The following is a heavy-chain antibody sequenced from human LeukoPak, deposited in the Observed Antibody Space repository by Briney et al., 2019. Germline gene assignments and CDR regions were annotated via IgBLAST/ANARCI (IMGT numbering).Heavy chain of an antibody. CDR1: GFTFSDYY. CDR2: ISITSSYT. V-gene: IGHV3-11*06. CDR3: ARDRYCTNGVCYGHFDY. J-gene: IGHJ4*02. Sequence: GGSLRLSCAASGFTFSDYYMSWIRQAPGKGLEWVSYISITSSYTNYADSVKGRFTVSRDNAKNSLYLQMNSLRAEDTAAYYCARDRYCTNGVCYGHFDYWGQGTLVTVSS. D-gene: IGHD2-8*01.